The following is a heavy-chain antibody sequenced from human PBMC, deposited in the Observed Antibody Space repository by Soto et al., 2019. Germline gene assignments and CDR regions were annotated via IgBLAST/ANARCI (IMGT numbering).Heavy chain of an antibody. CDR3: ARWWSGSRQGLDP. Sequence: SETLSLTCTVSGGSISSGDYYWSWIRQHPGKGLEWIGYIYYSGSTYYNPSLKSRVTISVDTSKNQFSLKLSSVTAADTAVYYCARWWSGSRQGLDPWGQGTLVTVSS. D-gene: IGHD3-3*01. CDR2: IYYSGST. CDR1: GGSISSGDYY. V-gene: IGHV4-31*03. J-gene: IGHJ5*02.